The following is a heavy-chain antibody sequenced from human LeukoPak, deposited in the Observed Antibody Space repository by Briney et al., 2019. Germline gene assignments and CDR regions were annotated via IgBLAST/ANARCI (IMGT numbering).Heavy chain of an antibody. J-gene: IGHJ6*03. D-gene: IGHD1-20*01. Sequence: TSQTLSLTCTVSGGSISSGGYYWSWIRQPPGKGLEWIGYIYHSGSTYYNPSLKSRVTISVDRSKNQFSLKLSSVTAADTAVYYCARCPQEYNWNYCYYMDVWGKGTTVTVSS. V-gene: IGHV4-30-2*01. CDR2: IYHSGST. CDR3: ARCPQEYNWNYCYYMDV. CDR1: GGSISSGGYY.